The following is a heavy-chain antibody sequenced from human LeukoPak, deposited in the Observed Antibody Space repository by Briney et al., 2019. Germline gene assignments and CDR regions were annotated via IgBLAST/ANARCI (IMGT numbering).Heavy chain of an antibody. CDR1: GYTFSSYW. CDR3: ASVSGFLFDQ. D-gene: IGHD3-3*01. J-gene: IGHJ4*02. Sequence: PGGSLRLSCAASGYTFSSYWMHWVRQAPGKGLVWVSRIDTDGSITSYADSVKGRFTISRDNAKNTLYLQMNSLRAEDTAVYYCASVSGFLFDQLGQGTLVTVSS. V-gene: IGHV3-74*01. CDR2: IDTDGSIT.